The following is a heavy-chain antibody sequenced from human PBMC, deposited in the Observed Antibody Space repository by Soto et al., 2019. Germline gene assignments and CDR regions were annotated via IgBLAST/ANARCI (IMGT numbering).Heavy chain of an antibody. J-gene: IGHJ4*02. CDR3: ARGGSSTSSGFDS. D-gene: IGHD2-2*01. CDR1: GYSFHDYD. Sequence: ASVKVSCKASGYSFHDYDISWVRQAPGQGLEWMGWIITYNGYTSYAQSLQGRVTVTTDTSTTTVYLELRSLISDDTAVYYCARGGSSTSSGFDSWGQGTLVTVSS. CDR2: IITYNGYT. V-gene: IGHV1-18*01.